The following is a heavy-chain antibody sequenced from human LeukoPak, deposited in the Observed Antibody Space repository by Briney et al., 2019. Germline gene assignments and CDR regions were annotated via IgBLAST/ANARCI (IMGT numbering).Heavy chain of an antibody. D-gene: IGHD3-16*01. CDR1: GYTFTSYG. V-gene: IGHV1-18*01. CDR2: ISAYNGNT. J-gene: IGHJ6*03. Sequence: ASVKVSCKASGYTFTSYGISWVRQAPGQGIEWMGWISAYNGNTNYAQKLQGRVTMTTDTSTSTAYMELRSLRSDDTAVYYCARDPTPISKVGIGGYYYYMDVWGKGTTVTVSS. CDR3: ARDPTPISKVGIGGYYYYMDV.